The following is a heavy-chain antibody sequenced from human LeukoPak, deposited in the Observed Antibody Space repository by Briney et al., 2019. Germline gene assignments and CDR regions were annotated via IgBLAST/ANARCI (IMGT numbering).Heavy chain of an antibody. CDR1: GGSFSGYY. Sequence: SGTLSLTCAVYGGSFSGYYWSWIRQPPGKGLEWIGEINHSGSTNYNPSLKSRVTISGDTSKNQFSLKLSSVTAADTAVYYCARSHSSRRYYYYYMDVWGKGTMVTVSS. J-gene: IGHJ6*03. V-gene: IGHV4-34*01. CDR3: ARSHSSRRYYYYYMDV. D-gene: IGHD6-13*01. CDR2: INHSGST.